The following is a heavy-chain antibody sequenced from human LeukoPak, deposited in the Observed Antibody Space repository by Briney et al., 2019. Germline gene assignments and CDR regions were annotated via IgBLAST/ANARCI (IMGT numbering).Heavy chain of an antibody. V-gene: IGHV3-21*05. D-gene: IGHD4-23*01. CDR2: INTDSSDI. CDR1: GFTFSRYA. CDR3: ARDRGYSTFDY. Sequence: GGCLRLSCAASGFTFSRYAMNWVRQAPGKGLEWVSYINTDSSDIHYADSVKGRFTISRDNARNTLYLQMNSLRVDDTAVYYCARDRGYSTFDYWCQGTLVTVFS. J-gene: IGHJ4*02.